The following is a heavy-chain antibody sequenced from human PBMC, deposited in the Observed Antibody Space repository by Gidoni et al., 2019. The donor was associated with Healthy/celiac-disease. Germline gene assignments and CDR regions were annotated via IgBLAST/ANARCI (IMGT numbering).Heavy chain of an antibody. CDR1: GFTFSSYW. D-gene: IGHD5-12*01. V-gene: IGHV3-7*01. Sequence: EVQLVESGGGLVQPGGSLRLSCAASGFTFSSYWMSWVRQAPGKGLEWVANIKQDGSEKYYVDSVKGRFTISRDNAKNALYLQMNSLRAEDTAVYYCGRYKRWLQSYAFDIWGQGTMVTVSS. CDR2: IKQDGSEK. CDR3: GRYKRWLQSYAFDI. J-gene: IGHJ3*02.